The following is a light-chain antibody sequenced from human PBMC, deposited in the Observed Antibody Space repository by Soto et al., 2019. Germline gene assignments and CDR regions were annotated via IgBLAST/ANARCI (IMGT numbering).Light chain of an antibody. J-gene: IGKJ1*01. CDR2: DAS. CDR3: QQYNDYWT. V-gene: IGKV3-20*01. CDR1: QGVSSRY. Sequence: EIVLTQSPDTLSLSPGEGATLSCWASQGVSSRYLAWYQQKPGQVPRLLIYDASNRATGIPARFSGSGSGTDFTLTISSLQADDFAIYYCQQYNDYWTFGQGTKVDI.